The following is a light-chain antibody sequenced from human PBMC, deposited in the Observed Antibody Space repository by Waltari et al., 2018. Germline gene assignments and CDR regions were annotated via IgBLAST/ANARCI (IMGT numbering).Light chain of an antibody. J-gene: IGKJ1*01. CDR2: DAS. CDR3: QKYGTRPAT. V-gene: IGKV3-20*01. Sequence: ELVLPQSPGTLSSSPGERATLSCRASQSVSRTLAWYQQKPGQAPRLLIYDASIRATGIPDRFSGSGSGTDFSLTISRLEPEDFAVYYCQKYGTRPATFGQGTKVEVK. CDR1: QSVSRT.